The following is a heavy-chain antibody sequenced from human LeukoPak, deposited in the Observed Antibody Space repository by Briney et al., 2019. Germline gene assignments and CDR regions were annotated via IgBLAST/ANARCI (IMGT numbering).Heavy chain of an antibody. CDR1: GFTFDDYA. Sequence: GGSLRLSCAASGFTFDDYAMHWVRQAPGKGLEWVSGISWNSGSIGYADSVKGRFTISRDNSKNTLYLQMNSLRAEDTAVYYCAKAGSLRGNFFDYWGQGALVTVSS. J-gene: IGHJ4*02. D-gene: IGHD6-13*01. CDR3: AKAGSLRGNFFDY. CDR2: ISWNSGSI. V-gene: IGHV3-9*01.